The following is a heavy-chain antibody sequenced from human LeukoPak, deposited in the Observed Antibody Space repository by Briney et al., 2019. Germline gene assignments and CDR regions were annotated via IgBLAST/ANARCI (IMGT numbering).Heavy chain of an antibody. Sequence: SGGSLRLSCAASGFTFSSYAMHWVRQAPGKGLEWVAVISYDGSNKYYADSVKGRFTISRDNSKNTLYLQMNSLRAEDTAVYYCARSSLTNPDYYYYYGMDVWGQGTTVTVSS. V-gene: IGHV3-30-3*01. CDR3: ARSSLTNPDYYYYYGMDV. D-gene: IGHD6-6*01. CDR1: GFTFSSYA. J-gene: IGHJ6*02. CDR2: ISYDGSNK.